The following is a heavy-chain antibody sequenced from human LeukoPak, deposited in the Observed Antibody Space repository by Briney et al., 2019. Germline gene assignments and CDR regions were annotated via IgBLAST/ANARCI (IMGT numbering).Heavy chain of an antibody. Sequence: SVKVSCKASGGTFSSYAISWVRQAPGQGLEWMGRIIPIFGIANYAQKFQGRVTITADKSTSTAYMELSSLGSEDTAVYYCARDACSSTSCYSYYYYYGMDVWGQGTTVTVSS. CDR2: IIPIFGIA. CDR3: ARDACSSTSCYSYYYYYGMDV. D-gene: IGHD2-2*01. CDR1: GGTFSSYA. V-gene: IGHV1-69*04. J-gene: IGHJ6*02.